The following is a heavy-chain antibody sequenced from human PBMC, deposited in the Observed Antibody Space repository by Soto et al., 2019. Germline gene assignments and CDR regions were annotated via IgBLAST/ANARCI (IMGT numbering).Heavy chain of an antibody. CDR1: GFSLTGYY. D-gene: IGHD3-16*01. CDR2: INPNTGGT. J-gene: IGHJ6*04. V-gene: IGHV1-2*02. Sequence: ASVKVSCKASGFSLTGYYFHWIRAAPGRGLEWLGWINPNTGGTTYAQKFQGRVTLTWDTSINTAYMELSSLRPDDTAMYYCARERYQVLSDVMDVWGKGTSVTVSS. CDR3: ARERYQVLSDVMDV.